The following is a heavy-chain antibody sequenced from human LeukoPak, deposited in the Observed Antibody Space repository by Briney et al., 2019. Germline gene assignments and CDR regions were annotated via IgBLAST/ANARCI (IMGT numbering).Heavy chain of an antibody. CDR1: GFTFINYA. V-gene: IGHV3-23*01. CDR3: ARGNSGPDY. D-gene: IGHD6-19*01. Sequence: GGSLRLSCAASGFTFINYAMTWVRQAPGKGLEWVSTITSGGGITYYADSVKGRLTFSRDNSKNTVYLQMNSLRVEDTAVYYCARGNSGPDYWGQGTLVTVSS. J-gene: IGHJ4*02. CDR2: ITSGGGIT.